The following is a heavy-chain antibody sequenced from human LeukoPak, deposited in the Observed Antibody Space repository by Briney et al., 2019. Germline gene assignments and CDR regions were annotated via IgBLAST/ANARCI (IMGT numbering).Heavy chain of an antibody. Sequence: NPSETLSLTCTVSGGSIDRSTYYWGWIRQPPGGGLEWIGSIYYAGSTYYNTSLQSRVTMSVDTSSNQFSLKLNSLTAADTAIYYCACLSGNRRGVYWGQGIRVIVSS. J-gene: IGHJ4*02. D-gene: IGHD3-10*01. V-gene: IGHV4-39*01. CDR3: ACLSGNRRGVY. CDR1: GGSIDRSTYY. CDR2: IYYAGST.